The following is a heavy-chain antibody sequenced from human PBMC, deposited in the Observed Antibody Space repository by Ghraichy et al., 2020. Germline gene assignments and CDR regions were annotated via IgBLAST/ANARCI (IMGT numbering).Heavy chain of an antibody. CDR1: GFTFSSYG. J-gene: IGHJ4*02. CDR2: IWYDGSNK. CDR3: ARESGGSSSWLGDY. D-gene: IGHD6-13*01. Sequence: GESLNISCAASGFTFSSYGMHWVRQAPGKGLEWVAVIWYDGSNKYYADSAKGRFTISRDNSKNTLYLQMNSLRAEDTAVYYCARESGGSSSWLGDYWGQGTLVTVSS. V-gene: IGHV3-33*01.